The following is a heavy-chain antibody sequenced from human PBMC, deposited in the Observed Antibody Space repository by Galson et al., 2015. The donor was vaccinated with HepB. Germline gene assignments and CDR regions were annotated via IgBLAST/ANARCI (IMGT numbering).Heavy chain of an antibody. V-gene: IGHV3-30*18. D-gene: IGHD6-13*01. CDR2: ISYDGSNK. CDR3: AKDLEEAAAAPDAFDI. CDR1: GFTFSDCY. Sequence: SLRLSCAASGFTFSDCYLSWIRQAPGKGLEWVAVISYDGSNKYYADSVKGRFTISRDNSKNTLYLQMNSLRAEDTAVYYCAKDLEEAAAAPDAFDIWGQGTMVTVSS. J-gene: IGHJ3*02.